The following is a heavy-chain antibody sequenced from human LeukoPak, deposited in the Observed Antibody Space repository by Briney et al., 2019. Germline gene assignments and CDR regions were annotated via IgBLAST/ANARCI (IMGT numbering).Heavy chain of an antibody. CDR1: GFTVSSNY. D-gene: IGHD4-11*01. Sequence: PGGSLRLSCAASGFTVSSNYMSWVRQAPGKGLEWVSVIYSGGSTYYADSVKGRFTISRHNSKNTLYLQMNSLRAEDTAVYYCARGQTKNSNPYDYWGQGTLVTVSS. CDR2: IYSGGST. CDR3: ARGQTKNSNPYDY. J-gene: IGHJ4*02. V-gene: IGHV3-53*04.